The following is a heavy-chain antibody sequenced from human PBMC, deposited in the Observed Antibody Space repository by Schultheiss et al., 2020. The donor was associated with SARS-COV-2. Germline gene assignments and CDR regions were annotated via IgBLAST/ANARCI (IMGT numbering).Heavy chain of an antibody. CDR3: ARLNWNAYYYYGMDV. CDR2: ISSSGSTI. Sequence: LTCAASGFTFSDYYMSWIRQAPGKGLEWVSYISSSGSTIYYADSVKGRFTISRDNAKNSLYLQMNSLRAEDTAVYYCARLNWNAYYYYGMDVWGQGTTVTVSS. D-gene: IGHD1-20*01. CDR1: GFTFSDYY. J-gene: IGHJ6*02. V-gene: IGHV3-11*01.